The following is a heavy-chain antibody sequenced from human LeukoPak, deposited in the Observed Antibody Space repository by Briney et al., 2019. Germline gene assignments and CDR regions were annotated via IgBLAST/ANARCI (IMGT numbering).Heavy chain of an antibody. Sequence: SLRLFCAASGFTFDDYAMHWVRHAPGKGLEWVSGISWNSGSIGYADSVKGRFTIHRDNAKNSLYLQMNSLRAEDTALYYCAKVAGRVYSSSLIDYWGQGTLVTVSS. CDR2: ISWNSGSI. D-gene: IGHD6-13*01. J-gene: IGHJ4*02. V-gene: IGHV3-9*01. CDR1: GFTFDDYA. CDR3: AKVAGRVYSSSLIDY.